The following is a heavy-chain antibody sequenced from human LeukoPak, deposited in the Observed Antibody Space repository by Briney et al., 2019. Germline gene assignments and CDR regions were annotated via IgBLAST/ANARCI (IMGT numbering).Heavy chain of an antibody. CDR1: GGSISSYY. J-gene: IGHJ5*02. D-gene: IGHD3-22*01. CDR2: IYYSGST. V-gene: IGHV4-59*12. Sequence: SETLSLTCTVSGGSISSYYWSWIRQPPGKGLEWIGYIYYSGSTNYSPSLKSRVTISVDTSKNQFSLKLSSVTAADTAVYYCARERGDYYDSSGYPESWFDPWGQGTLVTVSS. CDR3: ARERGDYYDSSGYPESWFDP.